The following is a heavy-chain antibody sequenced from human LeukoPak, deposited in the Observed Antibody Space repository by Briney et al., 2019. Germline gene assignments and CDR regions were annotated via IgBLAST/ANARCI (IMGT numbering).Heavy chain of an antibody. D-gene: IGHD3-16*02. Sequence: SVKVSCKASGGTFSSYAISWVRQAPGQGLEWMGRIIPIFGTANYAQKFQGRVTITTDESTSTAYMELSSLRSEDTAVYYCARAPENYDYVWGSYREYYFDYWGQGTLVTVSS. V-gene: IGHV1-69*05. J-gene: IGHJ4*02. CDR1: GGTFSSYA. CDR2: IIPIFGTA. CDR3: ARAPENYDYVWGSYREYYFDY.